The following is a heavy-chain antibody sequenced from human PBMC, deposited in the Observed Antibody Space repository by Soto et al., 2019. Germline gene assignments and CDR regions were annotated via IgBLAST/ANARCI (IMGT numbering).Heavy chain of an antibody. J-gene: IGHJ6*02. Sequence: QVQLVESGGGLVKPGGSLRLSCAASGFAFSDFYMSWTRQAPGKGLEWISYISGGGTTVFYADSVKGRFTISRDNAQTSLYLQMDSLTSEDTAIYYCARDREPSVYHGMAVWGQGTTVTVSS. CDR2: ISGGGTTV. CDR1: GFAFSDFY. CDR3: ARDREPSVYHGMAV. V-gene: IGHV3-11*01.